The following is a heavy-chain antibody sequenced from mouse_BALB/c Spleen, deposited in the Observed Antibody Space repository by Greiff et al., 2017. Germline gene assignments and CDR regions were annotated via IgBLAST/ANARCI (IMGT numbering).Heavy chain of an antibody. Sequence: EAGGGLVQPKGSLKLSCAASGFTFNTNAMNWVRQAPGKGLEWVARIRSKSNNYATYYADSVKDRFTISRDDSQSMLYLQMNNLKTEDTAMYYCVRDGLLRRAMDYWGQGTSVTVSS. CDR1: GFTFNTNA. CDR2: IRSKSNNYAT. V-gene: IGHV10S3*01. J-gene: IGHJ4*01. D-gene: IGHD1-1*01. CDR3: VRDGLLRRAMDY.